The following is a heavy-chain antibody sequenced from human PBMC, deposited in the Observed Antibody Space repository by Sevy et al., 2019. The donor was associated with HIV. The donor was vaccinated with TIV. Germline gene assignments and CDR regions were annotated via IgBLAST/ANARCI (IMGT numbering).Heavy chain of an antibody. CDR3: ATTKDYYDNSGHPFDY. D-gene: IGHD3-22*01. CDR1: GYTLTILS. CDR2: FDPEDGER. V-gene: IGHV1-24*01. J-gene: IGHJ4*02. Sequence: ASVKVSCKGSGYTLTILSMHWVRQAPGKGLEWMGSFDPEDGERIHAQRFQGRLSMTEDTSTETAYLELSSLSSEDTAVYYCATTKDYYDNSGHPFDYWGQGSLVTVSS.